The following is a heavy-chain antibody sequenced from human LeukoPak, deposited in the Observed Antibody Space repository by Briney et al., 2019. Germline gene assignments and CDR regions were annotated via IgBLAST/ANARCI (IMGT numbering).Heavy chain of an antibody. D-gene: IGHD6-19*01. CDR1: GITFSSYA. CDR2: ISNAGSNK. Sequence: GGSLRLSCAASGITFSSYAIHWVRQAPGKGLEWVAVISNAGSNKYYADSLKGRFTISRDNSKNTLYLQMNSLRAEDTAVYYCAKCWESSGWYRLWDAFDIWGQGTMVTVSS. V-gene: IGHV3-30*18. J-gene: IGHJ3*02. CDR3: AKCWESSGWYRLWDAFDI.